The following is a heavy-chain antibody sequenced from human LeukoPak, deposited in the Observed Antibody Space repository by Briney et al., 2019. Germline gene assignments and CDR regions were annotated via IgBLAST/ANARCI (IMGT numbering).Heavy chain of an antibody. CDR3: ARIGDIVVVVAATPSHMDV. J-gene: IGHJ6*03. CDR1: GYTFTGYY. Sequence: GASVKVSCKASGYTFTGYYMHWVRQAPGQGLEWVGRINPNSGGTNYAQKFQGRVTMTRDTSISTAYMELSRLRSDDTAVYYCARIGDIVVVVAATPSHMDVWGKGTTVTVSS. CDR2: INPNSGGT. V-gene: IGHV1-2*06. D-gene: IGHD2-15*01.